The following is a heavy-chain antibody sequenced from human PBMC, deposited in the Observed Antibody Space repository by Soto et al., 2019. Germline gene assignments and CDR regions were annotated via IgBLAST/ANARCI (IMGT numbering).Heavy chain of an antibody. CDR1: GFTFSSYS. CDR2: ISSSSSYI. Sequence: EVQLVESGGGLVKPGGSLRLSCAASGFTFSSYSMNWVRQAPGKGLEWVSSISSSSSYIYYADSVKGRFTISRDNAKNALCLTLNSRRAEDTAVHYCARDEAVGPRWGQGTLVTVSS. J-gene: IGHJ4*02. V-gene: IGHV3-21*01. CDR3: ARDEAVGPR.